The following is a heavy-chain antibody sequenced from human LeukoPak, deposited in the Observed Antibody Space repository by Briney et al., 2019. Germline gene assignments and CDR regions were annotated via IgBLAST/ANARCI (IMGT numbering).Heavy chain of an antibody. J-gene: IGHJ5*02. CDR2: ISGSGGST. D-gene: IGHD3-9*01. V-gene: IGHV3-23*01. CDR3: AKSHVLRYFDWSS. Sequence: PGGSLRLSCAASGFTFSSYAMSWVRQAPGKGLEWVSSISGSGGSTYYADSVKGRFTISRDNSKNTLYLQMNGLRAEDTALYYCAKSHVLRYFDWSSWGQGALVTVSS. CDR1: GFTFSSYA.